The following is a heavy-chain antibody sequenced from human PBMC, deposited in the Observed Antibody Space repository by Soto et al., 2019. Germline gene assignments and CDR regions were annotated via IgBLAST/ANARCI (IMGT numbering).Heavy chain of an antibody. CDR1: GGSMGCATSNLY. Sequence: ETLSRACSFSGGSMGCATSNLYWRWIGRSPGKGLERIGYIYYRGATNYNTSLESRLTISVDKSKNQFSLNLRSVTAADTAVYYCARAMGDWGTYYYYYGFDVWGQGTTVT. V-gene: IGHV4-61*05. J-gene: IGHJ6*02. D-gene: IGHD3-16*01. CDR2: IYYRGAT. CDR3: ARAMGDWGTYYYYYGFDV.